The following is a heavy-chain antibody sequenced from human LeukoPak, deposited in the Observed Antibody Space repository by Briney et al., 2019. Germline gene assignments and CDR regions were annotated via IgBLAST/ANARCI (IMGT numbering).Heavy chain of an antibody. D-gene: IGHD6-13*01. CDR3: ASGRYSSSWYGFDY. CDR1: GVTFSSYA. J-gene: IGHJ4*02. V-gene: IGHV3-64*01. CDR2: ISSNGGST. Sequence: GGSLRLSCAASGVTFSSYAMHWVRQAPGKGLEYVSAISSNGGSTYYANSVKGRFTISRDNSKNTLYLQMGSLRAEDMAVYYCASGRYSSSWYGFDYWGQGTLVTVSS.